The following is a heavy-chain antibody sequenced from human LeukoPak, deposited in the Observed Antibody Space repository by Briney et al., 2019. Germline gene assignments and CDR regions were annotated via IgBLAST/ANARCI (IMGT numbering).Heavy chain of an antibody. CDR3: ARLIAAARQFDY. CDR2: IYDSGST. J-gene: IGHJ4*02. Sequence: SETLSLTCTVAGGSISSSSYDWGWIRQPPGKGLEWIGVIYDSGSTYYNPSLTSRVTISVDTSKNQFSLSLSSVTAADTAVYYCARLIAAARQFDYWGQGTLVTVSS. V-gene: IGHV4-39*01. D-gene: IGHD6-13*01. CDR1: GGSISSSSYD.